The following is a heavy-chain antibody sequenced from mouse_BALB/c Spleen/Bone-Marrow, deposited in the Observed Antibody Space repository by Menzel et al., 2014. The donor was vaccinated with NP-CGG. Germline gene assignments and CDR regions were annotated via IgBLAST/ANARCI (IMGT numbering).Heavy chain of an antibody. V-gene: IGHV5-9-3*01. D-gene: IGHD2-3*01. CDR2: ISSGGSYT. CDR3: ARSGVCGYYF. Sequence: EVKLMESGGGLVKPGGSLKLSCAASGFTFSSYAMSWVRQTPEKRLEWVATISSGGSYTYYPDSVKGRFTISGDNAKNTQYLQMSSLRSEDTAMYYCARSGVCGYYFGGQGTTLTVSS. CDR1: GFTFSSYA. J-gene: IGHJ2*01.